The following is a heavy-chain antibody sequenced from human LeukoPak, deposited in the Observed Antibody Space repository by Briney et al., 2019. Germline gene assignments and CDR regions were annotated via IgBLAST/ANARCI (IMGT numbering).Heavy chain of an antibody. D-gene: IGHD2-15*01. CDR3: ARDPLVVVAATRYYYYGMDV. V-gene: IGHV4-30-4*01. Sequence: SQALSLTCTVSGGSISSGDYYWGWIRQPPGKGLEWIVYIYYSGSTYYNPSLKSRVTIAVDTSKNQFSLKLSSVTAEDTAVYYSARDPLVVVAATRYYYYGMDVWGKGTTVTVSS. J-gene: IGHJ6*04. CDR1: GGSISSGDYY. CDR2: IYYSGST.